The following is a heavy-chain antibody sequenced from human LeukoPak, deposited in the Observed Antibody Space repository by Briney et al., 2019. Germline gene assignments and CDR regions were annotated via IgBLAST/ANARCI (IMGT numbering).Heavy chain of an antibody. J-gene: IGHJ4*02. CDR3: ARGFTSTWYDY. Sequence: GGSLTLSCAASVFIFRNYAVIWVRQARGGGLEGVSLICGRGNNIFYGLCVKGRFPLSRDNSQNTLYLQMNSLSAEDTAVSYCARGFTSTWYDYWGQGILVTVSS. V-gene: IGHV3-23*01. CDR1: VFIFRNYA. D-gene: IGHD6-13*01. CDR2: ICGRGNNI.